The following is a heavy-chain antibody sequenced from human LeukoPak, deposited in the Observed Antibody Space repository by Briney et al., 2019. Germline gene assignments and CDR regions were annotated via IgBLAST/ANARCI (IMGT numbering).Heavy chain of an antibody. V-gene: IGHV3-21*01. CDR1: GFSFSSYS. J-gene: IGHJ4*02. CDR2: ISGSSDYI. CDR3: ARVKFGDYAVDY. D-gene: IGHD4-17*01. Sequence: GGSLRLSCAASGFSFSSYSMNWVRQARGKGLEWVSSISGSSDYIFYAGSVKGRFTFSRDNAKNTLYLQMNSLRADDTAVYYCARVKFGDYAVDYWGQGTLVTVSS.